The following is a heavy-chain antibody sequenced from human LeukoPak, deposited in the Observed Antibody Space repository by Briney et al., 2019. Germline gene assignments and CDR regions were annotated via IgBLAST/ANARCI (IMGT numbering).Heavy chain of an antibody. J-gene: IGHJ2*01. CDR3: ARDDVFKGHTYGWGYWHFDL. V-gene: IGHV3-11*06. Sequence: GGSLRLSCAASGFTFSDYSMSWIRQAPGKGLEWISYISRSSRNTDHADSVKGRFTISRDNAKNSLYLQMNSLRADDTAIYFCARDDVFKGHTYGWGYWHFDLWGRGTLVTVSS. D-gene: IGHD5-18*01. CDR2: ISRSSRNT. CDR1: GFTFSDYS.